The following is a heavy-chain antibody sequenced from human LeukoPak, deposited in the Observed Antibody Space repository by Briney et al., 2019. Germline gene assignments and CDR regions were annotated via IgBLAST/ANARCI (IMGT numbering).Heavy chain of an antibody. CDR3: ARKGVAAADY. D-gene: IGHD6-13*01. CDR1: GFTFSSYE. J-gene: IGHJ4*02. V-gene: IGHV3-48*03. Sequence: GGSLRLSCAASGFTFSSYEMNWVRQAPGKGLEWVSYISSSGSTIYYADSVKGRFTISRDNAKNSPYLQMNSLRAEDTAVYYCARKGVAAADYWGQGTLVTVSS. CDR2: ISSSGSTI.